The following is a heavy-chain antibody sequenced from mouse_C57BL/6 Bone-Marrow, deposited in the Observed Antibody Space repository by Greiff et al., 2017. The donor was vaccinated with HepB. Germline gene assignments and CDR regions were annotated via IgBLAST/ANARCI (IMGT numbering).Heavy chain of an antibody. CDR1: GYTFTSYW. Sequence: QVHVKQPGAELVKPGASVKMSCKASGYTFTSYWITWVKQRPGQGLEWIGDIYPGSGSTNYNEKFKSKATLTVDTSSSTAYMQLSSLTSEDSAVYYCASDGYSYFDYWGQGTTLTVSS. D-gene: IGHD2-3*01. V-gene: IGHV1-55*01. CDR2: IYPGSGST. J-gene: IGHJ2*01. CDR3: ASDGYSYFDY.